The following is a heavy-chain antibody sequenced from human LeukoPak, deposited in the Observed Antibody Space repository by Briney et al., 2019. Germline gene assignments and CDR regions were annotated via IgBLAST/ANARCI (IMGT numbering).Heavy chain of an antibody. J-gene: IGHJ4*02. CDR1: GGSMRSYY. D-gene: IGHD6-19*01. CDR2: VYYSGTA. CDR3: ARTKSGWYYSDY. Sequence: SETLSLTCTVSGGSMRSYYWSWIRQPPGKGLELIGYVYYSGTANYNPSLESRVTILVDTSKNQFSLNLSSVTAADTAVYYCARTKSGWYYSDYWGQGTLVSVSA. V-gene: IGHV4-59*12.